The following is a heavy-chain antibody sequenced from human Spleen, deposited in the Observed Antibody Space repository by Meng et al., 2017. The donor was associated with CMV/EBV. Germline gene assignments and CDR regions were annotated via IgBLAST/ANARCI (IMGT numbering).Heavy chain of an antibody. D-gene: IGHD4-17*01. CDR2: IYTSGST. V-gene: IGHV4-4*07. CDR3: ASLYGDSSVWYLDL. CDR1: GGSISSYY. J-gene: IGHJ2*01. Sequence: VQRQEAAPGLVKPSDTLSLTCTVSGGSISSYYWSWIRQPAGKGLEWIGRIYTSGSTNYNPSLKSRVTMSVDTSKNQFSLKLSSVTAADTAVYYCASLYGDSSVWYLDLWGRGTLVTASS.